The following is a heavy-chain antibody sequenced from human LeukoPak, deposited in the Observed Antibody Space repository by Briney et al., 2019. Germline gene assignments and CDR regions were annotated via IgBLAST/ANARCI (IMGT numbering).Heavy chain of an antibody. V-gene: IGHV5-51*01. J-gene: IGHJ4*02. D-gene: IGHD3-9*01. Sequence: GESLKTSLNGSGYRFTSYWIRWVRQMPGKGLEWMGVIYPGVSDTRYSPSFQGQVTISADKSITTAYLQWSSLQASDTAMYYCARQEDYNVLTGYHKGHLDYWGQGTLVTVSS. CDR3: ARQEDYNVLTGYHKGHLDY. CDR1: GYRFTSYW. CDR2: IYPGVSDT.